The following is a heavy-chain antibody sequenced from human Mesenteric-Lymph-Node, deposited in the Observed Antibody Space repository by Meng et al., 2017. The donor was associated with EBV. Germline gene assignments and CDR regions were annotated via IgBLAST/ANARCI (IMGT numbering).Heavy chain of an antibody. D-gene: IGHD3-16*01. CDR1: GDSITTDNYY. V-gene: IGHV4-39*07. J-gene: IGHJ5*02. Sequence: QLQLQESGPGLVKPSETLSLTCAVSGDSITTDNYYWGWIRQPPGKGLEWIGNINYSGSTYYNPSLKSRLTMSVDTSKNQFSLKVNSVTAADTAVYYCTRSPAGFGAVFWFDPWGPGTLVTVSS. CDR2: INYSGST. CDR3: TRSPAGFGAVFWFDP.